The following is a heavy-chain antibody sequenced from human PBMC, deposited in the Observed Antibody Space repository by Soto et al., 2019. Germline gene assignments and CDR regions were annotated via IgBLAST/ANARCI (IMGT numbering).Heavy chain of an antibody. J-gene: IGHJ4*02. CDR2: INTYNGNR. CDR3: ARDRLRGYDSSGFYS. V-gene: IGHV1-18*01. Sequence: QVQLVQSGAELRKPGASVKVSCKASGYSFSSYGINWVRQAPGQGLEWMGWINTYNGNRNYAQKFEDRVTMTTATATNKVYMELRSLKSDDTVIYYCARDRLRGYDSSGFYSWGQGTLVTVSS. D-gene: IGHD3-22*01. CDR1: GYSFSSYG.